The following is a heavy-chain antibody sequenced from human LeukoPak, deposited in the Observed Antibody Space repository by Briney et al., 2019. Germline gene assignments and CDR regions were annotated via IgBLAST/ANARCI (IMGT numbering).Heavy chain of an antibody. V-gene: IGHV3-66*02. J-gene: IGHJ3*02. CDR3: ARDGKGYYDFWSGYSHDAFDI. Sequence: GGSLRLSCAASGFTVSSNYMSWVRQAPGKGLEWVPVIYSGGSTYYADSVKGRFTISRDNSKNTLYLQMNSLRAEDTAVYYCARDGKGYYDFWSGYSHDAFDIWGQGTMVTVSS. CDR1: GFTVSSNY. D-gene: IGHD3-3*01. CDR2: IYSGGST.